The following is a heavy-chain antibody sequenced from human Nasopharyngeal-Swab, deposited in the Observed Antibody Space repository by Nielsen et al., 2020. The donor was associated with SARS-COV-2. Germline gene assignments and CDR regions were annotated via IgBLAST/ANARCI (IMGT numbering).Heavy chain of an antibody. J-gene: IGHJ6*02. CDR3: ARDLSSGNVSQPPGYYYYYGMDV. Sequence: GESLKISCAASGFTFSDYYMSWIRQAPGKGLEWVSYISSSSSYTNYADSVKGRFTISRDNAKNSLYLQMNSLRAEDTAVYYCARDLSSGNVSQPPGYYYYYGMDVWCQGTTVTVSS. D-gene: IGHD3-22*01. CDR1: GFTFSDYY. CDR2: ISSSSSYT. V-gene: IGHV3-11*06.